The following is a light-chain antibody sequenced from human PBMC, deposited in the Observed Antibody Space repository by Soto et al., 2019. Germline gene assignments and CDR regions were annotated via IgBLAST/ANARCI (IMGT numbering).Light chain of an antibody. J-gene: IGLJ1*01. CDR1: SSDVGGYNY. V-gene: IGLV2-14*01. CDR3: SSYTSTSTRV. CDR2: EVS. Sequence: QSALTQPAFVSGSPGQSITISCTGTSSDVGGYNYVSWYQHPPGKAPKLMISEVSNRPSGVSNRFSGSKSGNTASRTISGLQAEDEADYYCSSYTSTSTRVFGTGTKVTVL.